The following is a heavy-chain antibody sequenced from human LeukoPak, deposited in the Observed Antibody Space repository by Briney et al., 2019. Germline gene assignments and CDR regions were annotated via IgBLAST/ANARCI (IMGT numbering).Heavy chain of an antibody. D-gene: IGHD3-22*01. V-gene: IGHV3-20*04. Sequence: GGSLRLSCAASGFTFDDYGVSWVRQAPGKGLEWVSGINWNGGITGYADSVKGRFTISRDNAKNSLYLQMNSLRAEDTALYYCAREGSYYDSSGYDAFDIWGQGTMVTASS. J-gene: IGHJ3*02. CDR2: INWNGGIT. CDR1: GFTFDDYG. CDR3: AREGSYYDSSGYDAFDI.